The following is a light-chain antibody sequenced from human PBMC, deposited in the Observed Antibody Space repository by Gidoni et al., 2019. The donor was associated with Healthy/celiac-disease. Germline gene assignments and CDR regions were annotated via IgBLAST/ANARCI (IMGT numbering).Light chain of an antibody. CDR2: KAS. J-gene: IGKJ2*01. CDR3: QQYNSYST. Sequence: DIQITQSPSTLSASVGDRVTITCRASQRISRWLAWYQQKPGKATKLLIYKASSLESGVPSRFSGSGYGTECTLTISSLQPDDFATYYCQQYNSYSTFGQGTKLEIK. CDR1: QRISRW. V-gene: IGKV1-5*03.